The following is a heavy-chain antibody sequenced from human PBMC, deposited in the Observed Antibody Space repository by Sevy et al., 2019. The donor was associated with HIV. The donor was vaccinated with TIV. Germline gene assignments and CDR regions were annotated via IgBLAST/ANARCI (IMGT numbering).Heavy chain of an antibody. CDR1: GYTFTEYY. Sequence: ASVKVSCKASGYTFTEYYVHWLRQAPGQGLEWMGWINPQTGGTYFAKKFQDRVTLTTATSINAVYMELSGLKFDDTAVFYCARMGYYFDTGGYYPLKYWGLGTLVTVSS. CDR3: ARMGYYFDTGGYYPLKY. CDR2: INPQTGGT. J-gene: IGHJ4*02. V-gene: IGHV1-2*02. D-gene: IGHD3-22*01.